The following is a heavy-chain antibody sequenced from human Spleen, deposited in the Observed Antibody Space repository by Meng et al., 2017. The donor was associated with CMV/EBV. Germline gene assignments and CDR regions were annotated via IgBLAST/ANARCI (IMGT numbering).Heavy chain of an antibody. CDR2: ISSSSSYI. J-gene: IGHJ4*02. V-gene: IGHV3-21*01. Sequence: GGSLRLSCAASGFTFSSYSMNWVRQAPGKGLEWVSSISSSSSYIYYADSVKGKFTISRDNSKNTLYLQMGSLRAEDMAVYYCASSWIYNSGWYLDYWGQGTPVTVSS. CDR3: ASSWIYNSGWYLDY. D-gene: IGHD6-19*01. CDR1: GFTFSSYS.